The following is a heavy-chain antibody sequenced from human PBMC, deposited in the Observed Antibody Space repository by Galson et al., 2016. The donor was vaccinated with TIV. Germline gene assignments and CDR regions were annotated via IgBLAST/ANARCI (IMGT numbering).Heavy chain of an antibody. CDR2: ISVYKGVT. CDR3: PRGAYFDLSPDSFDI. CDR1: GYTFTRYS. J-gene: IGHJ3*02. V-gene: IGHV1-18*01. Sequence: SVKVSCKASGYTFTRYSISWVRQAPGQGLEWMGWISVYKGVTNSIQKVQGRVTMTIDTSTGTAYMELRRLRSDDTAVYYCPRGAYFDLSPDSFDIWGQGTMVTVSS. D-gene: IGHD3-9*01.